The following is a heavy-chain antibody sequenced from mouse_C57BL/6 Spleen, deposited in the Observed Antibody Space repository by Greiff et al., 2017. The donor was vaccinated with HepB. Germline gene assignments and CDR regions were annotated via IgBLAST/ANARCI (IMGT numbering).Heavy chain of an antibody. V-gene: IGHV6-3*01. CDR2: IRLKSDNYAT. CDR1: GFTFSNYW. J-gene: IGHJ2*01. CDR3: PASRELHYFDY. D-gene: IGHD2-1*01. Sequence: EVQLVESGGGLVQPGGSMKLSCVASGFTFSNYWMNWVRQSPEKGLEWVAQIRLKSDNYATHYAESVKGRFTISRDDSKSSVYLQMNNLRAEDTGIYYCPASRELHYFDYWGQGTTLTVSS.